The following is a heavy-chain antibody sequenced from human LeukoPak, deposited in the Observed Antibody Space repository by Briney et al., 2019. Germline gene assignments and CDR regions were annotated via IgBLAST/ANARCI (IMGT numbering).Heavy chain of an antibody. CDR1: GDSVTSNSGA. D-gene: IGHD3-3*02. J-gene: IGHJ4*02. CDR3: ARGVLASGGLFDY. Sequence: SQTLSLTCAISGDSVTSNSGAWNWMRQSPSRGLEWLGRTYYRSKWYNDYAVSVKSRITINPDTSKNQFSLQLNAVTPEDTAMYYCARGVLASGGLFDYWGQGTLVTVSS. CDR2: TYYRSKWYN. V-gene: IGHV6-1*01.